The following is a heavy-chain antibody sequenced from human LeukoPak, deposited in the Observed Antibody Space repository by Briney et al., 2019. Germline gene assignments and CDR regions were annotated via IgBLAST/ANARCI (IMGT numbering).Heavy chain of an antibody. D-gene: IGHD6-19*01. V-gene: IGHV4-61*02. Sequence: SQTLSLICTVSGVSISSGSYYWSWIRQPAGKGLEWIGRIYTSGSTNYNPSLKSRVTISVDTSKNQFSLKLSSVTAADTAVYYCARQGGWIYYFDYWGQGTLVTVSS. CDR2: IYTSGST. CDR1: GVSISSGSYY. CDR3: ARQGGWIYYFDY. J-gene: IGHJ4*02.